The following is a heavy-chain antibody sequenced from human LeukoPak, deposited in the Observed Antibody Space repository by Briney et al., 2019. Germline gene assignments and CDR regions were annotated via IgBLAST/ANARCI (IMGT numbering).Heavy chain of an antibody. CDR1: GFTFGDYA. Sequence: GGSLRLSCTASGFTFGDYAMSWVRQAPGKGLEWVGFIRSKAYGGTTEYAASVKGRFTISRYDTKSIAYLQMNSLKTEDTAVYYCTRALYDFWSGPRFDPWGQGTLVTVSS. V-gene: IGHV3-49*04. D-gene: IGHD3-3*01. CDR3: TRALYDFWSGPRFDP. J-gene: IGHJ5*02. CDR2: IRSKAYGGTT.